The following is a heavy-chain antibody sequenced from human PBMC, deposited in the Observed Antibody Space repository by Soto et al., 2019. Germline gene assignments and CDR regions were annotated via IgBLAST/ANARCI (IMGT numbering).Heavy chain of an antibody. D-gene: IGHD1-26*01. CDR3: ARDAAVGLFAY. CDR1: GYTFTSYG. CDR2: ISGHNGNT. V-gene: IGHV1-18*01. Sequence: QVQLVQSGAEVKKPGASVKVSCKASGYTFTSYGISWVRQAPGQGLEWMGWISGHNGNTKYAHKLQGRITMTTDTSTSTAYMGLGSLRSDDTAGYYCARDAAVGLFAYWGQGTLVTVSS. J-gene: IGHJ4*02.